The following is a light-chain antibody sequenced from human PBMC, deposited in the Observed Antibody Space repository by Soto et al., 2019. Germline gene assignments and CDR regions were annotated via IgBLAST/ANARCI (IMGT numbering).Light chain of an antibody. V-gene: IGKV3-20*01. J-gene: IGKJ3*01. CDR1: QSINSRY. CDR3: QQFGSSPGVT. CDR2: GAS. Sequence: EIVLTQSPGTLSLSPGERATLSCRASQSINSRYLAWYQQQPGQAPRLLIYGASSRATGIPDRYSGSGSGTDFTLTISRLEPEDFAVYYCQQFGSSPGVTFGPGTKVDIK.